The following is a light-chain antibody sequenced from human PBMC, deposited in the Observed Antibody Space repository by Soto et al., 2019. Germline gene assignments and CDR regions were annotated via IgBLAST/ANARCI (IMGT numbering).Light chain of an antibody. J-gene: IGKJ4*02. V-gene: IGKV3-11*01. CDR2: DAS. CDR3: PRGRHWLEVT. Sequence: EIVLTQSPATLSLSPGERATLSCRASQSVSSYLAWYQQKPGQAPRLLVYDASNRATSIPASFTSSGSGKYLTLQINGLKPEDSAIYYCPRGRHWLEVTFGGGTNVDIK. CDR1: QSVSSY.